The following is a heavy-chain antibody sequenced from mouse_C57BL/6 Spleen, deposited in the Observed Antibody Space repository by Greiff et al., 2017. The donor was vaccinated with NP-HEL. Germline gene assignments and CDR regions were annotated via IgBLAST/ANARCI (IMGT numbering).Heavy chain of an antibody. CDR1: GYAFTNYL. D-gene: IGHD1-1*01. CDR2: INPGSGGT. Sequence: QVQLQQSGAELVRPGTSVKVSCKASGYAFTNYLIEWVKQRPGQGLEWIGVINPGSGGTNYNEKFKGKATLTADKSSSTAYMQLSSLTSDDSAVDFCARQGIYGSSYGWFAYWGQGTLVTVSA. V-gene: IGHV1-54*01. CDR3: ARQGIYGSSYGWFAY. J-gene: IGHJ3*01.